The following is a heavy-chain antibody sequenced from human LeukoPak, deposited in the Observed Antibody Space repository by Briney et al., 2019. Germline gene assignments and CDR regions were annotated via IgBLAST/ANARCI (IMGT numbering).Heavy chain of an antibody. V-gene: IGHV4-59*08. CDR1: GGSLSSYY. J-gene: IGHJ4*02. CDR3: ARQPGYSSSWYDY. CDR2: IYYSGST. D-gene: IGHD6-13*01. Sequence: SETLSLTCTVSGGSLSSYYWSWIRQPPGKGLEWIGYIYYSGSTNYNPSLKSRVTISVDTSKNQFSLKLSSVTAADTAVYYCARQPGYSSSWYDYWGQGTLVTVSS.